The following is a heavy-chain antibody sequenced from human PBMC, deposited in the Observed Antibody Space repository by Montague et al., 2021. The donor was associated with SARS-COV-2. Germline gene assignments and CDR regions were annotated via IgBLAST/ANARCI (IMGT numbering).Heavy chain of an antibody. Sequence: SLRLSCAASGFTFSSYSMNWVRQAPGKGLEWVSYISTSSSTIYYADSXXGRFTISRDNAKNSLYLQMNSLRDEDTAVYYCARDLGLVPAMVYYYYYGMDVWGQGTTVTVSS. D-gene: IGHD5-18*01. V-gene: IGHV3-48*02. CDR2: ISTSSSTI. J-gene: IGHJ6*02. CDR1: GFTFSSYS. CDR3: ARDLGLVPAMVYYYYYGMDV.